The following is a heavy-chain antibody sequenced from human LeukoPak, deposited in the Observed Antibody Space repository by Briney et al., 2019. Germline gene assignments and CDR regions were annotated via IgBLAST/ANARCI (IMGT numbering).Heavy chain of an antibody. CDR3: ARGTVQMGMGERYFDN. D-gene: IGHD1-1*01. CDR2: IYYSGST. J-gene: IGHJ4*02. CDR1: GGSISPYY. Sequence: SETLSLTCTVSGGSISPYYWSWIRQPPAKELEWIGYIYYSGSTNYNPSLKSRITISVDTSRNQFSLSLSSVTAADTAVYYCARGTVQMGMGERYFDNWGQGTLVTVSP. V-gene: IGHV4-59*01.